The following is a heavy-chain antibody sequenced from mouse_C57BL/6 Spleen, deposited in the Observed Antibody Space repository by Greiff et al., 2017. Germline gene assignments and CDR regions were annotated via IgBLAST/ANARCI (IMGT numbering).Heavy chain of an antibody. V-gene: IGHV1-80*01. J-gene: IGHJ2*01. CDR1: GYAFSSYR. Sequence: VKLQESGAELVKPGASVKISCKASGYAFSSYRMNWVQQRPGKGLEWIGQIYPGDGDTNYNGKFKGKATLTADKSSSTAYMQHSSLTSEDSAVYFCARTPFDYWGQGTTLTVSS. CDR2: IYPGDGDT. CDR3: ARTPFDY.